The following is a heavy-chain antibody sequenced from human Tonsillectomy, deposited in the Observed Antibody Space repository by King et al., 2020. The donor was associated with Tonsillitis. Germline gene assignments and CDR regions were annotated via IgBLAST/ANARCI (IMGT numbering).Heavy chain of an antibody. CDR3: AKDTYVDYFAGVDY. J-gene: IGHJ4*02. CDR2: ISWNTYSI. Sequence: VQLVESGGGLVQPGRSLRLSCAASGFTFDDYAMHWVRQAPGKGLEWVSSISWNTYSIAYADSVKGRFTISRDNAKNSLYLQMNSLRAADTALYYCAKDTYVDYFAGVDYWGQGTLVTVSS. CDR1: GFTFDDYA. V-gene: IGHV3-9*01. D-gene: IGHD4-17*01.